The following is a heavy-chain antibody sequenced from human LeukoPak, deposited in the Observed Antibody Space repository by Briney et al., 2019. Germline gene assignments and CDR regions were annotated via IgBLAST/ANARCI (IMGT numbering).Heavy chain of an antibody. D-gene: IGHD3-10*01. J-gene: IGHJ4*02. CDR2: INWNGGST. CDR3: AKDELLWFGELLYYFDY. Sequence: GGSLRLSCAASGFTFDDYGMSWVRQAPGKGLEWVSGINWNGGSTGYADSVKGRFTISRDNAKNSLYLQMNSLRAEDTAVYYCAKDELLWFGELLYYFDYWGQGTLVTVSS. V-gene: IGHV3-20*04. CDR1: GFTFDDYG.